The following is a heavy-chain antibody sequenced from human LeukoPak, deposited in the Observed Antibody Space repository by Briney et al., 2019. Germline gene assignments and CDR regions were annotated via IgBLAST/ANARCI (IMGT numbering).Heavy chain of an antibody. Sequence: GGSLRLSCAASGFILSRNGMHWVRQAPGKGLEWVAFIRYDGTNKYYADSVKGRFTISRDNSKNTLCLQMNSLRGEDTAVYYCARYLYGSGTYHIDYWGQGTLFTVSS. CDR3: ARYLYGSGTYHIDY. CDR1: GFILSRNG. V-gene: IGHV3-30*02. J-gene: IGHJ4*02. CDR2: IRYDGTNK. D-gene: IGHD3-10*01.